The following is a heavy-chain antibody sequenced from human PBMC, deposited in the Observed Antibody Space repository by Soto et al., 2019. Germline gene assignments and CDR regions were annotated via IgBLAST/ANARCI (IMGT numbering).Heavy chain of an antibody. CDR3: AREISFVSGGHLYYGMDV. CDR2: TRGSGSSL. CDR1: AFTFNTYW. V-gene: IGHV3-11*01. J-gene: IGHJ6*02. Sequence: GGSLSLSCAASAFTFNTYWMSSVRQAPVRGLEIVAQTRGSGSSLSYGDYLKDRFSIVRENSKHLLFLQTFFLRAEDTAVYYCAREISFVSGGHLYYGMDVLGQGTAVTVSS. D-gene: IGHD2-15*01.